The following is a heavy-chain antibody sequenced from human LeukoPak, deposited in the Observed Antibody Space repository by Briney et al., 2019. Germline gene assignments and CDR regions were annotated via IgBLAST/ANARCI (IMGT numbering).Heavy chain of an antibody. CDR3: ARGERTHLPLDL. Sequence: SETLSLTCTVSGGSISSYYLSWIRQPPGKGLEWIGYIYYSGSTNYNPSLKSRVTISVDTSKNQFSLKLSSVTAADTAVYYCARGERTHLPLDLWGRGTLVTVSS. CDR1: GGSISSYY. CDR2: IYYSGST. V-gene: IGHV4-59*01. J-gene: IGHJ2*01. D-gene: IGHD1-1*01.